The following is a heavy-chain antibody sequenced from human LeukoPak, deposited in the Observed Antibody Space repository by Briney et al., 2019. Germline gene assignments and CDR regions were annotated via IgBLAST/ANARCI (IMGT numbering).Heavy chain of an antibody. D-gene: IGHD2-2*01. J-gene: IGHJ3*02. CDR3: ARQVKVVPAAMRRDAFDI. Sequence: SETLSLTCTVSGGSISSYYWSWIRQPPGKGLEWIGYIYCSGSTNYNPSLKSRVTISVDTSKNQFSLKLSSVTAADTAVYYCARQVKVVPAAMRRDAFDIWGQGTMVTVSS. CDR2: IYCSGST. V-gene: IGHV4-59*08. CDR1: GGSISSYY.